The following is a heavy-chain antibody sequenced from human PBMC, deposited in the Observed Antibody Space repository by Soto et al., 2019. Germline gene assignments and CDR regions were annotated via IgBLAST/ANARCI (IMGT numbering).Heavy chain of an antibody. J-gene: IGHJ4*02. V-gene: IGHV1-2*02. D-gene: IGHD3-3*01. CDR3: AREVDRGGFITIFGGYFDY. CDR1: GYTFTGYY. CDR2: INPNSGGT. Sequence: SVKVSCKASGYTFTGYYMHWVRQAPGQGLEWMGWINPNSGGTNYAQKFQGRVTMTRDTSISTAYMELSRLRSDDTAVYYCAREVDRGGFITIFGGYFDYWGQGTLVTAPQ.